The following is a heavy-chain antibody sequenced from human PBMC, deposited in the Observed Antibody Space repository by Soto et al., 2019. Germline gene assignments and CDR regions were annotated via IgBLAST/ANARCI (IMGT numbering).Heavy chain of an antibody. Sequence: ASVKVSCKASGYTFTSYYMHWVRQAPGQGLEWMGIINPSGGSTSYAQKFQGRVTMTRDTSTSTVYMELSSLRSEDTAVYYCAREGYSSSSKHYYYGMDVWGQGTTVTVS. CDR2: INPSGGST. CDR1: GYTFTSYY. CDR3: AREGYSSSSKHYYYGMDV. J-gene: IGHJ6*02. V-gene: IGHV1-46*01. D-gene: IGHD6-6*01.